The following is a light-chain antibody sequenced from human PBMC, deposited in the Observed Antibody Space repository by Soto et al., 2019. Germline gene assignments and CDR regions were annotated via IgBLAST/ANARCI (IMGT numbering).Light chain of an antibody. J-gene: IGKJ5*01. CDR2: GAS. CDR3: QQYNKWPPIT. Sequence: EIVLTQSPGTLSLSPGERATLSCRAIQSVSSSYLAWYQQKPGQAPRLLIYGASTRATGIPARFSGSGSGTEFTLTISSLQSEDFAVYYCQQYNKWPPITFGQGTRL. V-gene: IGKV3-15*01. CDR1: QSVSSSY.